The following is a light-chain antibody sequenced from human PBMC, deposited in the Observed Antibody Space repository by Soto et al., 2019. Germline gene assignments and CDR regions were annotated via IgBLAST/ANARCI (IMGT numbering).Light chain of an antibody. CDR3: QQYNNWPPYT. J-gene: IGKJ2*01. V-gene: IGKV3-15*01. Sequence: TVMTQSPATLSVSPGERATLSCRASQSVSSNLAWYQQKPGQPPRLLFYGASTRATGIPARFSGSGSGTEFTLTISSLQSEDFAVYYCQQYNNWPPYTFGQGTKLEIK. CDR2: GAS. CDR1: QSVSSN.